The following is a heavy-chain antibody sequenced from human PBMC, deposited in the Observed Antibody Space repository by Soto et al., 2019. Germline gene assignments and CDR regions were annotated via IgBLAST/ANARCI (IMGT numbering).Heavy chain of an antibody. CDR1: GFTFSDYY. D-gene: IGHD3-3*01. V-gene: IGHV3-11*01. Sequence: QVQLVESGGGWVKPGGSLRLSCAASGFTFSDYYMSWIRQAPGKGLEWVSYIRSSGSTIYYADSVKGQFTISRDNAKNSLYLQMNSLRAEDTAVYYCARGDYDFWSGYNLYYYYGMDVWGQGTTVTVSS. J-gene: IGHJ6*02. CDR2: IRSSGSTI. CDR3: ARGDYDFWSGYNLYYYYGMDV.